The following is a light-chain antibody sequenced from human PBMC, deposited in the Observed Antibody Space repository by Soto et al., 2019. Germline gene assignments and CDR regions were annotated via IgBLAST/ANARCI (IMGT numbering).Light chain of an antibody. J-gene: IGKJ4*01. CDR2: DAS. Sequence: EIVLTQSPATLSLSPGERATLSCGASQRVISSYLAWYQRKPGLAPRLRIYDASRRATGIPDRFSGSGSGTAFTLTISRLEPEDFAVYYCQQYGSSPLTFGGGTKVDIK. V-gene: IGKV3D-20*01. CDR1: QRVISSY. CDR3: QQYGSSPLT.